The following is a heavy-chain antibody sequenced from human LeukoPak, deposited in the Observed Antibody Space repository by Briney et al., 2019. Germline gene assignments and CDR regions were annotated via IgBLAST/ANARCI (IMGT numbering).Heavy chain of an antibody. V-gene: IGHV3-33*01. J-gene: IGHJ2*01. D-gene: IGHD6-19*01. CDR3: ASIAVAGIQEQWDFDL. Sequence: PGRSLRLSCAASGFTFNSYGMHWVRQAPGKGLEWVAVIWYDGSNTYYADSVKGRFTISRDNSKNTLYLQMNSLRAEDTAVYYCASIAVAGIQEQWDFDLWGRGTLVTV. CDR1: GFTFNSYG. CDR2: IWYDGSNT.